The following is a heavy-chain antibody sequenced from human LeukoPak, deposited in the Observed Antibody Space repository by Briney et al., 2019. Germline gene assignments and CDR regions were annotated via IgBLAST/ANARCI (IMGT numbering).Heavy chain of an antibody. CDR2: TDSNGGRT. D-gene: IGHD3-10*01. CDR3: ARAPYGSGMDWFDP. V-gene: IGHV3-64*02. CDR1: GFTFSTCP. J-gene: IGHJ5*02. Sequence: GGSLRLSCVAFGFTFSTCPMHWVRQAPGKGLELVSSTDSNGGRTYYADSMKGRFTMSRDNSKNPVYLQMNSLRAEDTAVYYCARAPYGSGMDWFDPWGQGTLVTVSS.